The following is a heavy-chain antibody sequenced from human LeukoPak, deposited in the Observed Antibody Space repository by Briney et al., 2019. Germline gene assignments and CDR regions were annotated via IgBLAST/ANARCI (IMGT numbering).Heavy chain of an antibody. CDR3: ARVVKLKRDGSGSLDY. V-gene: IGHV1-18*01. CDR1: GYTFTSYG. CDR2: ISAYNGNT. J-gene: IGHJ4*02. Sequence: ASVKVSCKASGYTFTSYGISWVRQAPGQGLEWMGWISAYNGNTNYAQKLQGRVTMTTDTSTSTAYMELRSLRSDDTAVYYCARVVKLKRDGSGSLDYWGQGTLVTVSS. D-gene: IGHD3-10*01.